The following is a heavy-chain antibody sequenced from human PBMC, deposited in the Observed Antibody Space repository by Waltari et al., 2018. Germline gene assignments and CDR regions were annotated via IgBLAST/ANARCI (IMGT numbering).Heavy chain of an antibody. CDR2: LYYTGST. V-gene: IGHV4-39*02. Sequence: QLQLQESGPGLVKPSETLSLTCPVSSGSLSSDTYYWGWIRQPPGKGLEWIGTLYYTGSTFYNPSLNSRVTISVDNLKNQFSLKLSSVTAADTAVYYCAREADYYDSSAYVGWGQGTLVTVSS. CDR3: AREADYYDSSAYVG. J-gene: IGHJ4*02. D-gene: IGHD3-22*01. CDR1: SGSLSSDTYY.